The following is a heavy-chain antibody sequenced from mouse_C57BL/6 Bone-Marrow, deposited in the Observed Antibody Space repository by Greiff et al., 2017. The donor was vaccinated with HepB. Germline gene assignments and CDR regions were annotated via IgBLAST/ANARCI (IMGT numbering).Heavy chain of an antibody. Sequence: EVKVEESGGGLVKPGGSLKLSCAASGFTFSDYGMHWVRQAPEKGLEWVAYISSGSSTIYYADTVKGRFTISRDNAKNTLFLQMTSLRSEDTAMYYCAKGTTVVAPYYFDYWGQGTTLTVSS. CDR3: AKGTTVVAPYYFDY. CDR1: GFTFSDYG. CDR2: ISSGSSTI. D-gene: IGHD1-1*01. J-gene: IGHJ2*01. V-gene: IGHV5-17*01.